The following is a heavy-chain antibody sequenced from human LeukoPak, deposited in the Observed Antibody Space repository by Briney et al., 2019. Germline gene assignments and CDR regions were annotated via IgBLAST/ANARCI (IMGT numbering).Heavy chain of an antibody. CDR1: GGSITNSYYY. V-gene: IGHV4-39*07. CDR3: ARESDRYCSSTSCPNWYDP. CDR2: IYDSGST. J-gene: IGHJ5*02. Sequence: SETLSLTCTVSGGSITNSYYYWGWIRQPPGTGLEWIGSIYDSGSTYYNPSLKSRVTISVDTSKNQFSLKLSSVTAADTAVYYCARESDRYCSSTSCPNWYDPWGQGTLVTVSS. D-gene: IGHD2-2*01.